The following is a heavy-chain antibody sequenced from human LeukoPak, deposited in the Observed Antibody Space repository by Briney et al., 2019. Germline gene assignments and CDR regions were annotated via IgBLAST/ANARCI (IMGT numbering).Heavy chain of an antibody. CDR2: INHSGST. D-gene: IGHD3-10*01. CDR3: ARGSGVRNYYYYYMDV. J-gene: IGHJ6*03. CDR1: GGSFSGYY. Sequence: PSETLSLTCAVYGGSFSGYYWSWIRQPPGKGLEWIGEINHSGSTNYNPSLKSRVTISVDTSKNQFSLKLSSVTAADTAVYHCARGSGVRNYYYYYMDVWGKGTTVTVSS. V-gene: IGHV4-34*01.